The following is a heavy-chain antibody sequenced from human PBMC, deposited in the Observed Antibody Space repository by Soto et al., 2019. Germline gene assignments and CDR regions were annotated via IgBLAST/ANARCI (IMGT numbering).Heavy chain of an antibody. J-gene: IGHJ3*02. V-gene: IGHV1-18*04. CDR3: AGYPLDFWSGYPTNDAFDI. CDR2: ISADNGNT. Sequence: QVQLVQSGAEVKKPGASVKVSCKASGYTFTSYGISWVRQAPGQGLEWMGWISADNGNTNYAQKLQGRVTMTTDTSTSTAYSEVRSLISDDTAVYYCAGYPLDFWSGYPTNDAFDIWGQGTMVTVSS. CDR1: GYTFTSYG. D-gene: IGHD3-3*01.